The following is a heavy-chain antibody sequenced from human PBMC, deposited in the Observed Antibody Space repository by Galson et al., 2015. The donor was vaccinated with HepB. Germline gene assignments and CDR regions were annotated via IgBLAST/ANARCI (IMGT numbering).Heavy chain of an antibody. Sequence: SLRLSCAASGFTFSSYGMHWVRQAPGKGLEWVAFIRYDGSNKYYADSVKGRFTISRDNSKNTLYLQMNSLRAEDTAVYYCAKEVASYGYYYYGMDVWGQGTTVTVAS. CDR2: IRYDGSNK. J-gene: IGHJ6*02. V-gene: IGHV3-30*02. D-gene: IGHD5-18*01. CDR3: AKEVASYGYYYYGMDV. CDR1: GFTFSSYG.